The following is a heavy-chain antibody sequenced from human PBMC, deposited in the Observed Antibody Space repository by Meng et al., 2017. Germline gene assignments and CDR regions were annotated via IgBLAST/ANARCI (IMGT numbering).Heavy chain of an antibody. J-gene: IGHJ2*01. CDR2: ISAYNGNT. V-gene: IGHV1-18*01. CDR3: ARGGSRYYGDYNWYFDL. Sequence: VQVVQLGDEVKEPGASVKFSCKASGYTFTSYGISWVRQAPGQGLEWMGWISAYNGNTNYAQKLQGRVTMTTDTSTSTAYMELRSLRSDDTAVYYCARGGSRYYGDYNWYFDLWGRGTLVTVSS. D-gene: IGHD4-17*01. CDR1: GYTFTSYG.